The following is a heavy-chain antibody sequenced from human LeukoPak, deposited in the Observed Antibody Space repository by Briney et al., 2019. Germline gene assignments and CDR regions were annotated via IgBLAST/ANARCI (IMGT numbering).Heavy chain of an antibody. CDR2: IWYDGSNK. D-gene: IGHD3-22*01. V-gene: IGHV3-33*08. CDR1: GFTFSSYG. J-gene: IGHJ6*02. Sequence: PGGSLRLSCAASGFTFSSYGMRWVRQAPGKGLEWVAVIWYDGSNKYYADSVKGRFTFSRDNSKNTLYLQMNSLRAEDTAVYYCARFTMMANYYYGMDVWGQGTTVTVSS. CDR3: ARFTMMANYYYGMDV.